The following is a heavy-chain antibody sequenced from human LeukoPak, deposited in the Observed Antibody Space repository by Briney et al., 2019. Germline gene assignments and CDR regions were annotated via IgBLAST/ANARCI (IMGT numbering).Heavy chain of an antibody. Sequence: ASVKVSCKASGYSFTNYDINWVRQATGQGLEWMGWMNPKSGDTGYSQKFQGRVFITRDTSINTAYMELSSLGSDDTAVYYCAREHSSGYYFDAFDIWGQGTMVTVSS. V-gene: IGHV1-8*03. CDR3: AREHSSGYYFDAFDI. CDR2: MNPKSGDT. D-gene: IGHD3-22*01. J-gene: IGHJ3*02. CDR1: GYSFTNYD.